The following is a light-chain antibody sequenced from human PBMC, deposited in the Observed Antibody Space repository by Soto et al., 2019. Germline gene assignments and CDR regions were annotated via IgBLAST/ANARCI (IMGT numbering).Light chain of an antibody. CDR3: QTWAIGEV. Sequence: QLVLTQSPSASASLGASVKLTCTLSSGHSNYAVAWHQQQPERGPRFLMKLNSDGSHTKGDGIPDRFSGSSSGAERYLTISSLQSEDEADYYCQTWAIGEVFGAGTKLTVL. J-gene: IGLJ2*01. CDR1: SGHSNYA. V-gene: IGLV4-69*01. CDR2: LNSDGSH.